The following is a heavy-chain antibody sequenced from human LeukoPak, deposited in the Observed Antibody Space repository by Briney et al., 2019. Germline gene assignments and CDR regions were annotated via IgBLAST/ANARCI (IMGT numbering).Heavy chain of an antibody. V-gene: IGHV3-23*01. D-gene: IGHD6-19*01. CDR1: GFTFSTYV. CDR3: AKDPRGTYSGWYTGDAFDV. Sequence: GGSLRLSCAASGFTFSTYVMSWVRQAPGKGLEWVSAISGSGGTTYYADSAKGRFTISRDNSKNTVYLHLNNLRAEDTAIYFCAKDPRGTYSGWYTGDAFDVWGQGTMVTVSS. J-gene: IGHJ3*01. CDR2: ISGSGGTT.